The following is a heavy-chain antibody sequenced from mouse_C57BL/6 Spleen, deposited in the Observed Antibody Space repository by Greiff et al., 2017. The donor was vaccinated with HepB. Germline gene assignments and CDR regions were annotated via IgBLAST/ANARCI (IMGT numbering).Heavy chain of an antibody. CDR1: GFTFSSYT. CDR3: ARHLYYFDY. CDR2: ISGGGGNT. J-gene: IGHJ2*01. D-gene: IGHD6-2*01. V-gene: IGHV5-9*01. Sequence: DVKVEESGGGLVKPGGSLKLSCAASGFTFSSYTMSWVRQTPEKRLEWVATISGGGGNTYYPDSVKGRFTISRDNAKNTLYLQMSSLRSEDTALYYCARHLYYFDYWGQGTTLTVSS.